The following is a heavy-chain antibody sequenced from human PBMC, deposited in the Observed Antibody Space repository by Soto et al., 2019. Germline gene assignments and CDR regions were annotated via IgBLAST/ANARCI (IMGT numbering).Heavy chain of an antibody. Sequence: QITLKESGPTLVKPTQTLTLTCTFSGFSLSTSGVGVGWIRQPPGKALEWLALIYWDDDKRYSPSLKSRLTITKDTSKNQVVLSMTNMDPVDTATYYCAHRPSYCSGGSCYSGFDYWGQGTLVTVSS. J-gene: IGHJ4*02. CDR3: AHRPSYCSGGSCYSGFDY. D-gene: IGHD2-15*01. V-gene: IGHV2-5*02. CDR1: GFSLSTSGVG. CDR2: IYWDDDK.